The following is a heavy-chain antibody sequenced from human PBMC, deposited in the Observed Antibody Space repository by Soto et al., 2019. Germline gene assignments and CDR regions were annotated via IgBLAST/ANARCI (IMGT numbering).Heavy chain of an antibody. CDR1: GYTFTSYD. D-gene: IGHD6-19*01. V-gene: IGHV1-8*01. Sequence: ASVKVSCKASGYTFTSYDINWVRQATGQGLEWMGWMNPNSGNTGYAQKFQGRVTMTRNTSISTAYMELSSLRSEDTAVYYCARDYSSGYGMDVWRQGTTVTVSS. CDR2: MNPNSGNT. CDR3: ARDYSSGYGMDV. J-gene: IGHJ6*02.